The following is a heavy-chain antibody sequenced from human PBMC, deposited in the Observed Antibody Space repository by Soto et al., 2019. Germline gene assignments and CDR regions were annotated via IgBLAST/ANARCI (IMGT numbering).Heavy chain of an antibody. CDR3: ARDESSGWYSNAFDI. CDR2: INPNSGGT. D-gene: IGHD6-19*01. CDR1: GYTFTGYY. Sequence: ASVKVSCKASGYTFTGYYMHWVRQAPGQGLEWMGWINPNSGGTNYAQKFQGWVTMTRDTSISTAYMELSRLRSHDTAVYYCARDESSGWYSNAFDIWGQGTMVTVSS. J-gene: IGHJ3*02. V-gene: IGHV1-2*04.